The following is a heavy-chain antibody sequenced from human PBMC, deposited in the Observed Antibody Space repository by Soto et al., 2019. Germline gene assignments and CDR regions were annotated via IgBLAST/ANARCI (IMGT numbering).Heavy chain of an antibody. CDR2: IYSGGST. D-gene: IGHD3-9*01. Sequence: EVQLVESGGGLIQPGGSLRLSCAASGFTVSSNYMSWVRQAPGKGLEWVSVIYSGGSTYYADSVKGRFTISRDNSKNTLYLQMNSLRAEDTAVYYCATRYFDWLPNYYGMDVWGQGITVTVSS. V-gene: IGHV3-53*01. CDR3: ATRYFDWLPNYYGMDV. CDR1: GFTVSSNY. J-gene: IGHJ6*02.